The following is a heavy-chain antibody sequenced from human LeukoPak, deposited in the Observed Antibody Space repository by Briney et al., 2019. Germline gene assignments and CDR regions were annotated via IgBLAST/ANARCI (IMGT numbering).Heavy chain of an antibody. CDR2: ISSSSRST. V-gene: IGHV3-11*06. CDR1: GFTFTDYY. Sequence: GSLRLSCAASGFTFTDYYMSWIRQAPGKGLEWVSYISSSSRSTTYADSVKGRFTISRDNAKNSLYLQMNSLRAEDTAVYYCSGGYDSDYFFYYGMDVWGQGTTVTVSS. CDR3: SGGYDSDYFFYYGMDV. J-gene: IGHJ6*02. D-gene: IGHD5-12*01.